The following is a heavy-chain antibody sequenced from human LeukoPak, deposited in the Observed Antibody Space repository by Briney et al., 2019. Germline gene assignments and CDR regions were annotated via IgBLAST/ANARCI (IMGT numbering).Heavy chain of an antibody. J-gene: IGHJ3*02. Sequence: GESLKISCKGSGYSFTSYWSGWVRQLPGKGLEWMGIIYPGDSDTRYRPSFQGQVTISADKSIRTAYLQWSSLKASDTAMYYCARRFYYGSGSYYGPSVMHAFDIWGQGTMVTVSS. CDR2: IYPGDSDT. CDR1: GYSFTSYW. D-gene: IGHD3-10*01. CDR3: ARRFYYGSGSYYGPSVMHAFDI. V-gene: IGHV5-51*01.